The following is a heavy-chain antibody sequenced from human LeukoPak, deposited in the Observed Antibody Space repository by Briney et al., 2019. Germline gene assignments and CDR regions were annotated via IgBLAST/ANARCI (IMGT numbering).Heavy chain of an antibody. CDR1: GGTFSSYA. CDR3: AGGPLRDSSGYPYFDY. CDR2: IIPIFGTA. V-gene: IGHV1-69*13. Sequence: ASVKVSCKASGGTFSSYAISWVRQAPGQGLEWMGGIIPIFGTANYAQKFQGRVTITADESTSTAYMELSSLRSEDTAVYYCAGGPLRDSSGYPYFDYWGQGTLVTVSS. D-gene: IGHD3-22*01. J-gene: IGHJ4*02.